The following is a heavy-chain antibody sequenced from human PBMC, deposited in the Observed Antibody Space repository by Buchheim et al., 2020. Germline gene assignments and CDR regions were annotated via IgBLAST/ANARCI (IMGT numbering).Heavy chain of an antibody. CDR3: ATDPHYPSGSY. CDR1: GFPFGGYE. Sequence: EVFLVESGGHLVQPGGSLRLSCAASGFPFGGYEMNWVRQAPGKGLECIAYISASGGRTYYVDSVRGRFTISRDHAKTSLYLQMSSLRVEDTAVYYCATDPHYPSGSYWGRGTL. J-gene: IGHJ1*01. CDR2: ISASGGRT. D-gene: IGHD3-10*01. V-gene: IGHV3-48*03.